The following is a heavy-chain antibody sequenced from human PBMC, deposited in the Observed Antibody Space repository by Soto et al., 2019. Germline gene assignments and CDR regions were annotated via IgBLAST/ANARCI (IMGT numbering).Heavy chain of an antibody. V-gene: IGHV4-30-2*01. J-gene: IGHJ6*02. D-gene: IGHD3-22*01. CDR3: ARAGDSSGYYSGRYHYYGMDV. CDR2: IYHSGRA. CDR1: GGSISSGAYS. Sequence: SETLSLTCAVSGGSISSGAYSWAWIRQPPGKGLEWIGCIYHSGRAYHNPSLKSRVTISVDRSKNQFSLRLISVTAADTAVYYCARAGDSSGYYSGRYHYYGMDVWGQGTTVTVSS.